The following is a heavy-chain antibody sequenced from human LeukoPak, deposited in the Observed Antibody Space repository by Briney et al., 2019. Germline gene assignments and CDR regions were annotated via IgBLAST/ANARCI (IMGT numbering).Heavy chain of an antibody. J-gene: IGHJ4*02. V-gene: IGHV3-7*01. CDR1: GFTFSNYW. CDR3: ARDTIAGYFDY. Sequence: GGSLRLSCAASGFTFSNYWMSWVRQAPGKGLEWVANIKEDGTSKFYVDSLKGRFTISRDNARNSLYLQMNSLRADDTAVYYCARDTIAGYFDYWGQGTLVTVSS. CDR2: IKEDGTSK. D-gene: IGHD2-15*01.